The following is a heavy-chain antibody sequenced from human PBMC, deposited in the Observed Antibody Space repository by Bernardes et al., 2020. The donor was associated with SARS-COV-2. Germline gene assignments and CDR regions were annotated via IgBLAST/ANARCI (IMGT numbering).Heavy chain of an antibody. CDR3: AKNYHYSLDV. CDR2: IYRGESP. V-gene: IGHV4-4*02. CDR1: GGSISTSEW. J-gene: IGHJ6*02. D-gene: IGHD1-7*01. Sequence: SETLSLTCIVSGGSISTSEWWSWVRQRPGQGLQWIGQIYRGESPAYNPSLKSRVTISVDKSQNQFSLKLSSVTAADTAVYYCAKNYHYSLDVWGQGTAVTVSS.